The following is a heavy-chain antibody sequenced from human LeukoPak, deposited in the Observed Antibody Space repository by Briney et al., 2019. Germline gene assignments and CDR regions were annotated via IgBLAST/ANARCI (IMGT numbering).Heavy chain of an antibody. CDR2: IYYSGST. D-gene: IGHD1-14*01. CDR1: GGSISSYY. J-gene: IGHJ3*02. Sequence: PSETLSLTCTVSGGSISSYYWSWIRQPPGKGLEWIGYIYYSGSTNYNPSLKSRVTISVDTSKNQFSLKLSSVTAADTAVYYCARVNQRGLNAFDIWGQGTMVTVSS. V-gene: IGHV4-59*01. CDR3: ARVNQRGLNAFDI.